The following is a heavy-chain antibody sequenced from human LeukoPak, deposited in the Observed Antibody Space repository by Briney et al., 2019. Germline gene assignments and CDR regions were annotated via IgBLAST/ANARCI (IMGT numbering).Heavy chain of an antibody. CDR2: INSDGSST. D-gene: IGHD6-19*01. Sequence: QTGGSLRLSCAASGFAFSSYWMHWVRQAPGKGLVWVSRINSDGSSTSYADSVKGRFTISRDNAKNSLFLQMNSLRAEDTAVYYCARDQGSGWWAYWGQGTLVTVSS. V-gene: IGHV3-74*01. CDR1: GFAFSSYW. J-gene: IGHJ4*02. CDR3: ARDQGSGWWAY.